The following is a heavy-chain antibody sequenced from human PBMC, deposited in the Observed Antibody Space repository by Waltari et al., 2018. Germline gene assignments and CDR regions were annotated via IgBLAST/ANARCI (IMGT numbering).Heavy chain of an antibody. CDR2: IHFAGST. CDR1: SGSITGYY. V-gene: IGHV4-4*07. J-gene: IGHJ6*02. D-gene: IGHD3-16*01. CDR3: ARDNPLYYATFGHYYYGMDV. Sequence: QVQLQESGPGLVKPSETLSLTCSVSSGSITGYYWSWIRQPAGKGLEWIGRIHFAGSTNKNPSVTSRLTMLVDTSKNQGSLKLTSVTAADTAIYYCARDNPLYYATFGHYYYGMDVWGQGTTVTVSS.